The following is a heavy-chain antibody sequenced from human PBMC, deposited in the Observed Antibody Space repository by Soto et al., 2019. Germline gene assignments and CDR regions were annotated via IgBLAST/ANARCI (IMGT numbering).Heavy chain of an antibody. CDR2: TYSGGST. V-gene: IGHV3-53*02. CDR3: ARKLSGAVQGWAYGMDV. CDR1: GFTVSTYN. Sequence: EVHLVESGGGLMQPGGSLRLSCAASGFTVSTYNMIWVRQAPVKGLEWVSLTYSGGSTQYADSVKGRFTVSRDNSKNTLYLQMSSLRDEDTAVYYCARKLSGAVQGWAYGMDVWGRGTTVTVSS. J-gene: IGHJ6*02. D-gene: IGHD1-26*01.